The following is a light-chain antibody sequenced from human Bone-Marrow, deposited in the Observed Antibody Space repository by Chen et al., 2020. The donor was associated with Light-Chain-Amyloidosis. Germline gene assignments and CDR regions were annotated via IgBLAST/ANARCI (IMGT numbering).Light chain of an antibody. J-gene: IGLJ1*01. V-gene: IGLV2-14*01. CDR3: SSYTITNTLV. CDR1: SSDVGGDNH. CDR2: EVN. Sequence: QSALTQPPSVSGSPGQSISIPCSVTSSDVGGDNHVSWYQQHPDKAPNLMIDEVNNPPSLAPDRFSGSKSDNTASLTSSGLQTEDEADYFCSSYTITNTLVFGSGTRVTVL.